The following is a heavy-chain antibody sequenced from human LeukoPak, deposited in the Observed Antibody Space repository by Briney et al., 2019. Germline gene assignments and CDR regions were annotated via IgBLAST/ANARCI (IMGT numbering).Heavy chain of an antibody. CDR2: INHSGST. CDR3: ARLPPTRPYSSSWREYGMDV. CDR1: GGSFSGYY. Sequence: SETLSLTCAVYGGSFSGYYWSWIRQPPGKGLEWIGEINHSGSTNYNPSLKSRVTLSVDTSKNQFSLKLSSVTAADTAVYYCARLPPTRPYSSSWREYGMDVWGQGTTVTVSS. V-gene: IGHV4-34*01. J-gene: IGHJ6*02. D-gene: IGHD6-13*01.